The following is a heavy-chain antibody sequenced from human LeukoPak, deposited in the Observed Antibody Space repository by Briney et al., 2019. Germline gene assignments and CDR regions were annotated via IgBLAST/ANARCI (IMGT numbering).Heavy chain of an antibody. D-gene: IGHD1-14*01. CDR1: GFTFSTLT. J-gene: IGHJ4*02. CDR2: ISHEGSIQ. V-gene: IGHV3-30-3*01. Sequence: PARSLRLSCAASGFTFSTLTMYWVRQAPGKGLEWVAVISHEGSIQYYADSVRGRFTISRDNSKKTVSLQMNSLRGEDTAVYFCVGDRIPGPPDYFDYWGQGTLVTVSS. CDR3: VGDRIPGPPDYFDY.